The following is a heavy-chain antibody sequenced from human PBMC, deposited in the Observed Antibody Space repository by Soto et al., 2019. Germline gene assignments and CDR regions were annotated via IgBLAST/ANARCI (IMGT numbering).Heavy chain of an antibody. CDR2: ISSGSGYI. D-gene: IGHD3-10*01. CDR1: GFTFSSYT. J-gene: IGHJ4*02. CDR3: AASGGAGTYYFDY. V-gene: IGHV3-21*01. Sequence: GGSLRLSCAASGFTFSSYTMNWVRQAPGKGLEWVSSISSGSGYIYYADSVRGRFTILRDNVKNSLYLQMNSLRAEDSAVYYCAASGGAGTYYFDYWGQGTLVTVS.